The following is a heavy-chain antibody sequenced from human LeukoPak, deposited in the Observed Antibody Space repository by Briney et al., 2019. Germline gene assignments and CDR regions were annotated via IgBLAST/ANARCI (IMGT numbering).Heavy chain of an antibody. Sequence: SETLSLTCSVSGGSFSSSSYSWGWIRQPPGKGLEWFGSISYSGTTYYNPSLKSRGTMSVDTSKNQFSLKLSSVSAADTAVYYCARRLSISLPGFDPWGQGTLVTVSS. V-gene: IGHV4-39*01. CDR1: GGSFSSSSYS. J-gene: IGHJ5*02. D-gene: IGHD6-6*01. CDR2: ISYSGTT. CDR3: ARRLSISLPGFDP.